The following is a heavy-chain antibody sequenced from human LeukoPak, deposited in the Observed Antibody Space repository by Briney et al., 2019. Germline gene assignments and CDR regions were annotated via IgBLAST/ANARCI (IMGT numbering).Heavy chain of an antibody. D-gene: IGHD3-22*01. CDR2: ISSSSSYI. CDR1: GFTFSSYS. J-gene: IGHJ4*02. CDR3: ARVAYYYDSSGPRGFDY. Sequence: PGGSLRLSCAASGFTFSSYSMNWVRQAPGKGLEWVSSISSSSSYIYCADSVKGRFTISRDNAKNSLYLQMNSLRAEDTAVYYCARVAYYYDSSGPRGFDYWGQGTLVTVSS. V-gene: IGHV3-21*01.